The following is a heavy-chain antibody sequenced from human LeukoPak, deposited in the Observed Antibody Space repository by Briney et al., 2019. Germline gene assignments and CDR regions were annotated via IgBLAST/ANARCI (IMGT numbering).Heavy chain of an antibody. V-gene: IGHV1-69*13. Sequence: SVKVSCKASGYTFTSYYMHWVRQAPGQRLEWMGGFIPVLGTAHYAQNFQGRVTITADESTSTVYLELSSLRSEDTAVYYCARDVDDVVVIPAAMDVWGQGTAVTVSS. CDR3: ARDVDDVVVIPAAMDV. J-gene: IGHJ6*02. D-gene: IGHD2-2*01. CDR2: FIPVLGTA. CDR1: GYTFTSYY.